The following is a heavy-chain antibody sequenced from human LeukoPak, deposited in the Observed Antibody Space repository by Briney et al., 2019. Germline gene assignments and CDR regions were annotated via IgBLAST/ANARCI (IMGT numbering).Heavy chain of an antibody. CDR1: GGSISNYY. D-gene: IGHD6-13*01. CDR3: ARHNPYSSSWYLGFDP. Sequence: SETLSLTCTVSGGSISNYYWSWIRQPPGKGLEWIGYIYYSGSTNFNPSLKSRVTISVDTSENQFSLKLNSVTAADTAVYYCARHNPYSSSWYLGFDPWGQGTLVTVST. CDR2: IYYSGST. V-gene: IGHV4-59*01. J-gene: IGHJ5*02.